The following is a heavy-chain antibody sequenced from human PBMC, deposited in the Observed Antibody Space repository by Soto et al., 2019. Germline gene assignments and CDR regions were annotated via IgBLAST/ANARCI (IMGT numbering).Heavy chain of an antibody. CDR2: IYYSGST. D-gene: IGHD5-12*01. J-gene: IGHJ4*02. CDR1: GGSISSGGYY. Sequence: PSETLSLTCTVSGGSISSGGYYWSWIRQHPGKGLEWIGYIYYSGSTYYTPSLKNRFTISVDTSKNQFSLKLSSVTVADTAVYFCAAGVDHNKGGYWAQGTLVTVSS. V-gene: IGHV4-31*03. CDR3: AAGVDHNKGGY.